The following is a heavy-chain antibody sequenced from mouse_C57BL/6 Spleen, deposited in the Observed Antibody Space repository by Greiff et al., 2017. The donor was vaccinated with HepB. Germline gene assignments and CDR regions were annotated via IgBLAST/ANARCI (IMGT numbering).Heavy chain of an antibody. V-gene: IGHV1-39*01. CDR2: INPNYGTT. Sequence: VQLKQSGPELVKPGASVKISCKASGYSFTDYNMNWVKQSNGKSLEWIGVINPNYGTTSYNQKFKGKATLTVDQSSSTAYMQLNSLTSEDSAVYYCASEDYYGSSHGYFDVWGTGTTVTVSS. D-gene: IGHD1-1*01. CDR3: ASEDYYGSSHGYFDV. J-gene: IGHJ1*03. CDR1: GYSFTDYN.